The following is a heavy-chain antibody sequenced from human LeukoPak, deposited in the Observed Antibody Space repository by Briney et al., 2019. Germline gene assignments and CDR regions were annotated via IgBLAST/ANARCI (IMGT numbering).Heavy chain of an antibody. Sequence: PSETLSLTCTVSGGSISSSSYYWGWIRQPPGKGLEWIGSIYYRGSTYYNPSLKSRVTISVDTSKNQFSLKLSSVTAADTAVYYCANHLACGSTSCPSFDDWGQGTLVTVSS. CDR2: IYYRGST. CDR1: GGSISSSSYY. J-gene: IGHJ4*02. CDR3: ANHLACGSTSCPSFDD. V-gene: IGHV4-39*01. D-gene: IGHD2-2*01.